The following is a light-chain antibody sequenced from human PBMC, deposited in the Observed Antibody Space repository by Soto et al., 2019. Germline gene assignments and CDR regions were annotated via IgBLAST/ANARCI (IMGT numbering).Light chain of an antibody. CDR1: QGIGIW. CDR2: WAS. V-gene: IGKV1D-16*01. Sequence: DMPMTQSPSSVSASLGERVTITCRASQGIGIWLAWYQQQTAKAPKLLIYWASTRESGVTDRFSGSRSATAVTLTISCLQSEDFATDYCQQYYSYPRTFGQGTKVDIK. J-gene: IGKJ1*01. CDR3: QQYYSYPRT.